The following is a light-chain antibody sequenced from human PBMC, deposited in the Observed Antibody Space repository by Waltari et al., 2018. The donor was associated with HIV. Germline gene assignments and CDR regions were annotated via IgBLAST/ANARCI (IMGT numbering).Light chain of an antibody. Sequence: EVVMTQSTGTLSVSPGDRATLSCRPSQSVSTNLAWYQQKPGQAPRLLIYGASTRATGIPVRFSGSGSGTNFILTISSLQSEDSAVYYCQQYNTWPVAFGGGTKVEIK. CDR3: QQYNTWPVA. CDR1: QSVSTN. V-gene: IGKV3-15*01. CDR2: GAS. J-gene: IGKJ4*01.